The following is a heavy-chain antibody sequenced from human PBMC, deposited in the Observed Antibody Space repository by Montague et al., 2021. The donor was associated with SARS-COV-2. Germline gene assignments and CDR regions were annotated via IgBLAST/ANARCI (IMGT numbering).Heavy chain of an antibody. Sequence: SRSLSLAASGFTFTDYFMFWSRQAPGKGLEWISYISASGTDIYYADSVKGRFTISRDNAKNSLYLQTNSLRAEDTAVYYCARDIHTSSREGVDVWGQGTTVTVSS. D-gene: IGHD6-13*01. V-gene: IGHV3-11*01. CDR2: ISASGTDI. J-gene: IGHJ6*02. CDR1: GFTFTDYF. CDR3: ARDIHTSSREGVDV.